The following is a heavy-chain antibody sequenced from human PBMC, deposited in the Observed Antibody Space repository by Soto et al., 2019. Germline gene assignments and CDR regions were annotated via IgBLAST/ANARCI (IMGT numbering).Heavy chain of an antibody. CDR1: GGTFSSYA. J-gene: IGHJ6*02. Sequence: SVKVSCKASGGTFSSYAISWVRQAPGQGLEWMGGIIPIFGTANYAQKFQGRVTITADESTSTAYMELSSLRSEDTAVYYCARQGMGYFDWFRRYYYGMDVWGQGTTVTVSS. D-gene: IGHD3-9*01. V-gene: IGHV1-69*13. CDR2: IIPIFGTA. CDR3: ARQGMGYFDWFRRYYYGMDV.